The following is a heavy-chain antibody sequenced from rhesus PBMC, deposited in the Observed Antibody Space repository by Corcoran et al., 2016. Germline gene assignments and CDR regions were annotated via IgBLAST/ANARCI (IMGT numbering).Heavy chain of an antibody. CDR1: GFTFSDYY. CDR2: IRSKAYGGTE. D-gene: IGHD2-15*01. J-gene: IGHJ4*01. Sequence: EVQLVESGGGLVQPGGSLRLSCAASGFTFSDYYMYWVRQAPGKGLEWVGFIRSKAYGGTEEYAASVKGRFTISRDDSKSIAYLQMSSLKTEDTAVYYCTKDQYSFDYWGQGVLVTVSS. CDR3: TKDQYSFDY. V-gene: IGHV3-184*01.